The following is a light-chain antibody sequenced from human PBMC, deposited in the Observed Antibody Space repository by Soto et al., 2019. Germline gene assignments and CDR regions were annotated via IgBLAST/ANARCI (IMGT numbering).Light chain of an antibody. CDR3: NSYTSKSTGV. CDR1: SSDVGGYNY. Sequence: QSVLTQPASVSGSPGQSITISFTGTSSDVGGYNYVSWYQQHPVKAPKLIIYEVSNRPSGVSNRFSGSKSGNTASLTISGLQAEDEADYYCNSYTSKSTGVFGTGTKVTVL. CDR2: EVS. J-gene: IGLJ1*01. V-gene: IGLV2-14*01.